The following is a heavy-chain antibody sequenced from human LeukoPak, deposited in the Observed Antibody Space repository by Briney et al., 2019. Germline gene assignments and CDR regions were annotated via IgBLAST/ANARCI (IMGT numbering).Heavy chain of an antibody. CDR2: ISAYNGNT. Sequence: GASVKVSCKASGYTFTSYGISWVRQAPGQGLEWMGWISAYNGNTSYAQKLQGRVTMTTDTSTSTACMELRSLRSDDTAVYYCARVVAAAGHFDYWGQGTLVTVSS. V-gene: IGHV1-18*01. CDR3: ARVVAAAGHFDY. CDR1: GYTFTSYG. J-gene: IGHJ4*02. D-gene: IGHD6-13*01.